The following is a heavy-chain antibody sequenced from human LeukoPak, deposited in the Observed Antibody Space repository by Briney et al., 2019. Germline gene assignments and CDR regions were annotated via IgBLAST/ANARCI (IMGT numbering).Heavy chain of an antibody. Sequence: ASVKVSCKTSGYTFTDYYIHWVRQAPGQGLEWMGWINPNSGETNSAQKFQGRVTMTGDTSISTAYMELRRVTSDDTAVYYCARDRDYSNTERGFDYWGQGALVTVSS. CDR3: ARDRDYSNTERGFDY. CDR2: INPNSGET. D-gene: IGHD4-11*01. J-gene: IGHJ4*02. CDR1: GYTFTDYY. V-gene: IGHV1-2*02.